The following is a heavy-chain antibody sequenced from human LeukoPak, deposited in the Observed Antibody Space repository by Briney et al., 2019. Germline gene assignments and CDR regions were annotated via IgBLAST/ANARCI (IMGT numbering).Heavy chain of an antibody. CDR1: GFTFDDYG. J-gene: IGHJ4*02. CDR2: INWNGGST. V-gene: IGHV3-20*04. D-gene: IGHD3-22*01. Sequence: GGSLRLSCAASGFTFDDYGMSWVRQAPGKGLEWVSGINWNGGSTGYADSVKGRFTISRDNAKNSLYLQMSSLRAEDTALYYCARVTNYFDSSGYYTTHYFDYWGQGTLVTVSS. CDR3: ARVTNYFDSSGYYTTHYFDY.